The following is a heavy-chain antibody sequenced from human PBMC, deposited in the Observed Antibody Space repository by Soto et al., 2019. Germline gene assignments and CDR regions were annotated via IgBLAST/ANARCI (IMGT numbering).Heavy chain of an antibody. CDR1: GFNFNNYA. CDR2: ISSSGGTT. D-gene: IGHD6-19*01. CDR3: ATLMTVTGPGWGRASEY. Sequence: VHLLESGGGLVQPGGSLRLSCATSGFNFNNYAMSWVRQAPGERLECVSFISSSGGTTYYADSVKGRCTISRDNSRNTVLLQMNTLGAEDTAIYYCATLMTVTGPGWGRASEYWGQGSRVSVSS. V-gene: IGHV3-23*01. J-gene: IGHJ4*02.